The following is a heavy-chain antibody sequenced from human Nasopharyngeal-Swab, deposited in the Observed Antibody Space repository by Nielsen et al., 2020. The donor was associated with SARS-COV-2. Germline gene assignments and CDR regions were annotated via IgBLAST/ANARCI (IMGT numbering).Heavy chain of an antibody. J-gene: IGHJ4*02. Sequence: ASVKVSCKASGYTFTSYGISWVRQAPGQGLEWMGWISAYNGNTNYAQKLQGRVTMTTDTSTSTAYMELRSLRSDDTAVYYCAGDRRTSIVGATLHFDYWGQGTLVTVSS. CDR1: GYTFTSYG. CDR3: AGDRRTSIVGATLHFDY. CDR2: ISAYNGNT. V-gene: IGHV1-18*01. D-gene: IGHD1-26*01.